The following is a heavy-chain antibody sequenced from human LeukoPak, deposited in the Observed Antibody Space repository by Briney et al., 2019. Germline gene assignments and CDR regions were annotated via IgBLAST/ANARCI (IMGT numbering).Heavy chain of an antibody. Sequence: GGSLRLSCAASGLTFSSHWMHWVRQAPGKGLVWVSRITNDGSSTTYADSVKGRFTVSRDNSKSTLYLQVNSLTADDTAVYYCARETSSVHSNAGPPFDYWGQGTLVTVSS. CDR2: ITNDGSST. D-gene: IGHD2-15*01. CDR1: GLTFSSHW. J-gene: IGHJ4*02. V-gene: IGHV3-74*01. CDR3: ARETSSVHSNAGPPFDY.